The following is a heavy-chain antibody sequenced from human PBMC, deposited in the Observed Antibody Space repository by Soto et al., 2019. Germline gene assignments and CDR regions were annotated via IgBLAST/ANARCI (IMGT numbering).Heavy chain of an antibody. CDR1: GGSFSSYY. J-gene: IGHJ2*01. CDR2: INHRGNT. D-gene: IGHD2-21*02. V-gene: IGHV4-34*02. Sequence: QVQLQQRGAGLLKPSETLSLTCVVFGGSFSSYYWSWIRQPPGKGLEWIGEINHRGNTNYNPSLKSRVSMSVDTSKNQFSLKLTSVTAADTALYYCAGAVTGARLVDWYFDLWGPGTQVTVSS. CDR3: AGAVTGARLVDWYFDL.